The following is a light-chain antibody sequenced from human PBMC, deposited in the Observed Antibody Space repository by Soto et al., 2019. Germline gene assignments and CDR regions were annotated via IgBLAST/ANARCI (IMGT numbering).Light chain of an antibody. Sequence: QSALTQPASVSGSPGQSITISCTGTSSDIGSYDYVSWYQQYPGKAPKLMIYDVSNRPSGVSDRFSGSKSANTASLTISWLQAEDEADYYCNSYTTSSSLYVFGTGTKVTVL. CDR2: DVS. CDR3: NSYTTSSSLYV. V-gene: IGLV2-14*01. J-gene: IGLJ1*01. CDR1: SSDIGSYDY.